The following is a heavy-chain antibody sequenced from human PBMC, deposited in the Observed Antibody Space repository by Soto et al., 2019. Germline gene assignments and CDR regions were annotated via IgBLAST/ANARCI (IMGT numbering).Heavy chain of an antibody. J-gene: IGHJ2*01. V-gene: IGHV3-23*01. D-gene: IGHD4-17*01. CDR1: GFTFSSYA. CDR3: AKDVWTGYGDYDIWYFDL. CDR2: ISGSGGST. Sequence: PGGSLRLSCAASGFTFSSYAMSWVRQAPGKGLEWVSAISGSGGSTYYADSVKGRFTISRDNSKNTLYLQMNSLRAEDTAVYYCAKDVWTGYGDYDIWYFDLWGRGTLVTVSS.